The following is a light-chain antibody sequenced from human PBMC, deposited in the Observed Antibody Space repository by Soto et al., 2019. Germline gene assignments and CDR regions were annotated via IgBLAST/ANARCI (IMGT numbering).Light chain of an antibody. CDR3: QQYATSPPT. CDR1: QSVSRSY. V-gene: IGKV3-20*01. J-gene: IGKJ4*01. CDR2: GAS. Sequence: EIVLTQSPGTLSLSPGERATLSCRASQSVSRSYLAWYQQKPGQPPRRLIYGASNRATGIPDGFSGSGSGTDFTLTIGRLEPEDFAVYYCQQYATSPPTFGGGTKVEIK.